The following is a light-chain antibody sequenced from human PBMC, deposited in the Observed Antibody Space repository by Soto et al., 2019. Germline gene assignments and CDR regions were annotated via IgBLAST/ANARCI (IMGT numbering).Light chain of an antibody. CDR1: QSVSSN. CDR3: QQERT. V-gene: IGKV3-15*01. CDR2: GAS. Sequence: EIVMTQSPATLSVSPGERATLSCRASQSVSSNLAWYQQKPGQAPRLPIYGASTRATGIPARFSGSGSGTEFTLTISSLQSEDFAVYYCQQERTFGQGTKVDIK. J-gene: IGKJ1*01.